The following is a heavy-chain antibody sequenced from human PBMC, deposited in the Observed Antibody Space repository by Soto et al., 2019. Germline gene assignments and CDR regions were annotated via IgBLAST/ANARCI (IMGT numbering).Heavy chain of an antibody. CDR3: ASRITIFGVVIIPRTI. Sequence: QVQLVESGGGLVKPGGSLRLSCAASGFTFSDYYMSWIRQAPGKGLEWVSYISSSGSTIYYADSVKGRFTISRDNAKNSLYLQMNSLRAEDTDVYYCASRITIFGVVIIPRTIWGQGTMVTVSS. D-gene: IGHD3-3*01. CDR1: GFTFSDYY. CDR2: ISSSGSTI. V-gene: IGHV3-11*01. J-gene: IGHJ3*02.